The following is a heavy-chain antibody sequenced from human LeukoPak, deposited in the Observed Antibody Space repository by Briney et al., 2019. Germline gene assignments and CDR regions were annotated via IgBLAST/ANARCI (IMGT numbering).Heavy chain of an antibody. V-gene: IGHV1-69*05. Sequence: SVKVSCKASGGTFSSYAISWVRQAPGQGLEWMGGIIPIFGTANYAQKLQGRVTMTTDTSTSTAYMELRSLRSDDTAVYYCARGLPESGYSYGYGSYYFDYWGQGTLVTVSS. J-gene: IGHJ4*02. D-gene: IGHD5-18*01. CDR3: ARGLPESGYSYGYGSYYFDY. CDR2: IIPIFGTA. CDR1: GGTFSSYA.